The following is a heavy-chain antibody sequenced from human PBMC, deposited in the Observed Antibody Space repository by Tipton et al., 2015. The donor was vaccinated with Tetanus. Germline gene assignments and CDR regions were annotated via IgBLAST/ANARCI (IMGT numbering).Heavy chain of an antibody. Sequence: SLRLSCAASGFSFTNAWMRWARQAPGKGLEWVGRIKSKTDGGTTDYAAPVKDRFFISRDDSKDTLSLEMNYLKTEDTAVYYCATSPPPYFDGRTSFDYWGQGTLVTVSS. CDR3: ATSPPPYFDGRTSFDY. J-gene: IGHJ4*02. V-gene: IGHV3-15*01. CDR1: GFSFTNAW. D-gene: IGHD3-22*01. CDR2: IKSKTDGGTT.